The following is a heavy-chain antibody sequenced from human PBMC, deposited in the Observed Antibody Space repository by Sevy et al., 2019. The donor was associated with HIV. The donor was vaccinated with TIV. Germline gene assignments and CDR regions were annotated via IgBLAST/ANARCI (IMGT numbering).Heavy chain of an antibody. CDR1: GFTFGDYA. V-gene: IGHV3-49*03. J-gene: IGHJ4*02. Sequence: GGSLRLSCTASGFTFGDYAMSWFRQAPGKGLEWVGFIRSKAYGGTTEYAASVKGRFTISRDDSKSIAYLQMNSLKTEDTAVYYCTRDRWRRGFDYWGQGTLVTASS. D-gene: IGHD3-10*01. CDR2: IRSKAYGGTT. CDR3: TRDRWRRGFDY.